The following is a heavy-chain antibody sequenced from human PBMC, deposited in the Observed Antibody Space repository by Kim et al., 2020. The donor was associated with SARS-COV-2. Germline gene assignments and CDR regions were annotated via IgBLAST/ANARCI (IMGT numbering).Heavy chain of an antibody. V-gene: IGHV4-34*01. CDR1: GGSFSGYY. D-gene: IGHD6-13*01. Sequence: SETLSLTCAVYGGSFSGYYWSWIRQPPGEGLEWIGEINHSGSTNYNPSLKSRVTISVDTSKNQFSLKLSSVTAADTAVYYCARGSPSSSWRYYYYYYMDV. CDR2: INHSGST. J-gene: IGHJ6*03. CDR3: ARGSPSSSWRYYYYYYMDV.